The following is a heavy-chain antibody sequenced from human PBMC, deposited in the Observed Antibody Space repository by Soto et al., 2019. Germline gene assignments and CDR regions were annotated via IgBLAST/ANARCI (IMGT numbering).Heavy chain of an antibody. CDR2: IKSKTDGGTT. Sequence: LRLSCAASGFTFSNAWMSWVRQAPGKGLEWVGRIKSKTDGGTTDYAAPVKGRFTISRDDSKNTLYLQMNSLKTEDTAVYYCTTDRMEYYYDSSGYYYGDYWGQGTLVTVSS. CDR3: TTDRMEYYYDSSGYYYGDY. V-gene: IGHV3-15*01. CDR1: GFTFSNAW. J-gene: IGHJ4*02. D-gene: IGHD3-22*01.